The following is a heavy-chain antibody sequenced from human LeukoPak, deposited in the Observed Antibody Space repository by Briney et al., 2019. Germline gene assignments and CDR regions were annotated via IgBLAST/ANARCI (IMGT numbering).Heavy chain of an antibody. Sequence: GGSLRLSCAASGFTFSPYSMNWVRQAPGKGLEWVSLVSGRSSFINYADSVKGRFIISRDDAKNSLYLQMNSLRAEDTAVYYCARGGGFCGGDCYGIDYWGQGTLVTVSP. J-gene: IGHJ4*02. V-gene: IGHV3-21*01. CDR1: GFTFSPYS. CDR2: VSGRSSFI. D-gene: IGHD2-21*01. CDR3: ARGGGFCGGDCYGIDY.